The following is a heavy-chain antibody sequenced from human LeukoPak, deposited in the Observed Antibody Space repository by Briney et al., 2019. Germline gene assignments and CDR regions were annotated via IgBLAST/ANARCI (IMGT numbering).Heavy chain of an antibody. D-gene: IGHD3-9*01. V-gene: IGHV3-23*01. Sequence: PGGSLRLSCAAAGFTFSSYAMSWVRQAPGKGLEWVSAISGSGGSTYYADSVKGRFTISRDNSKNTLYLQMNSLRAEDTAVYYCAKILSYDILTGYYHHWGQGTLVTVSS. CDR2: ISGSGGST. CDR1: GFTFSSYA. CDR3: AKILSYDILTGYYHH. J-gene: IGHJ5*02.